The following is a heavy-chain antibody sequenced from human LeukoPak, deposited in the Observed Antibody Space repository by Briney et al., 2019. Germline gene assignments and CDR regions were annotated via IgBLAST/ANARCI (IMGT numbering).Heavy chain of an antibody. CDR2: IYSAGRS. V-gene: IGHV3-53*01. D-gene: IGHD4-17*01. Sequence: PGGALRLSCAASGFTVSSNPMSWVRQAPGKGLEWVSVIYSAGRSFYADSVKGRFTVSTDNSKNTLYLQMNSLRAEDTALYYCARTTPTVTTSSDLWGRGTLVTVSS. CDR1: GFTVSSNP. J-gene: IGHJ2*01. CDR3: ARTTPTVTTSSDL.